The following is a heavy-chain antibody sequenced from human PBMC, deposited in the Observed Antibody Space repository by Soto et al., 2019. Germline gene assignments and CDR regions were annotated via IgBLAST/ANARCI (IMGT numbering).Heavy chain of an antibody. CDR2: IYRSGTT. CDR1: TFSISSGYY. Sequence: SETLSLTCVVSTFSISSGYYWGWIRQSPGKGLEWIASIYRSGTTSYNPSLKSRVTISVDPSKTQFSLMLTAVTAAATAVHYCARTHSGSYYADLNYLGRGSLLAVSS. J-gene: IGHJ4*02. CDR3: ARTHSGSYYADLNY. D-gene: IGHD1-26*01. V-gene: IGHV4-38-2*01.